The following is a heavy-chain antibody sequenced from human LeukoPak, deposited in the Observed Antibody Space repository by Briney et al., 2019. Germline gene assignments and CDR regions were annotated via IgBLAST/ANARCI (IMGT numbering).Heavy chain of an antibody. Sequence: PSETLSLTCAVYGGSFSGYYWSWIRQPPGKGLEWIGEINQSGSTNYNPSLKSRVTISVDTSKNQFSLKLSSVTAADAAVYYCARRDLWGRGTLVTVSS. CDR1: GGSFSGYY. CDR3: ARRDL. CDR2: INQSGST. V-gene: IGHV4-34*01. J-gene: IGHJ2*01.